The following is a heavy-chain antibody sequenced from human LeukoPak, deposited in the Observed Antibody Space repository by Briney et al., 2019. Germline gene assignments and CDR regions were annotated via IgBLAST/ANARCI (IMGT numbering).Heavy chain of an antibody. CDR2: ISSSSSYI. D-gene: IGHD5-18*01. Sequence: GGSLRLSCAASGFTFSSYSMNWVRRAPGKGLEWVSSISSSSSYIYYADSVKGRFTISRDNAKNSLYLQMNSPRAEDTAVYYCARDPGYSYGHDYWGQGTLVTVSS. J-gene: IGHJ4*02. CDR1: GFTFSSYS. V-gene: IGHV3-21*01. CDR3: ARDPGYSYGHDY.